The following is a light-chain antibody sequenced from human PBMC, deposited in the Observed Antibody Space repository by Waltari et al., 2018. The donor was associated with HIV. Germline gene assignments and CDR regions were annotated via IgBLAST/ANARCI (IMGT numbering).Light chain of an antibody. J-gene: IGLJ1*01. CDR1: SSDVGGYNY. V-gene: IGLV2-11*01. Sequence: QSALTQPRSVSGSPGPSVTISCPGTSSDVGGYNYVSWYQQHTGKAPKLMIYEVSKRPSGVPDRFSGSKSGNTASLTISGLQAEDEADYYCCSYAGSYTYVFGTGTKVTVL. CDR2: EVS. CDR3: CSYAGSYTYV.